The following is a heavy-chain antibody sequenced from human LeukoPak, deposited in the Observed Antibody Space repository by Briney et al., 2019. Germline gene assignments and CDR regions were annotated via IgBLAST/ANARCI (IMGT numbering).Heavy chain of an antibody. CDR1: AGTFSSYA. D-gene: IGHD6-19*01. CDR2: IIPIFGTA. Sequence: GSSVKVSCKASAGTFSSYAISWVRQAPGQGLEWVGRIIPIFGTANYAQKFQGRVTITTDESTSTAYMELSSLRSEDTAVYYCARSDSSGSDYWGQGTLVTVSS. J-gene: IGHJ4*02. V-gene: IGHV1-69*05. CDR3: ARSDSSGSDY.